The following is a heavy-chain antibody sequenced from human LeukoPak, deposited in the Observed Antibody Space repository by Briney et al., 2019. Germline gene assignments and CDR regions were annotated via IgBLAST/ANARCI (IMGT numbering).Heavy chain of an antibody. CDR3: ARVGSSGACDY. J-gene: IGHJ4*02. D-gene: IGHD3-22*01. CDR2: INPSGGST. CDR1: GYTFTSYY. V-gene: IGHV1-46*01. Sequence: ASVKVSCKASGYTFTSYYMHWVREAPGQGLEWMGIINPSGGSTSYAQKFQGRVTMTRDTSTSTVYMELSSLRSEDTAVYYCARVGSSGACDYWGQGTLVTVSS.